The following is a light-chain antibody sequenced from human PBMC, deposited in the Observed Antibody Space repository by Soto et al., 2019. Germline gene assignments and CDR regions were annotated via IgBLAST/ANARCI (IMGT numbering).Light chain of an antibody. CDR2: GAS. Sequence: EIVLTQSPGTPSLSPGQRVTLSCRASESISRDYLAWYQQRLGQAPRLLIYGASSGATGIPDRFSGSGSGTDFTLTISRLEPEDFAIYYCQQYGGVPYTFGQGTKLEIK. CDR3: QQYGGVPYT. CDR1: ESISRDY. V-gene: IGKV3-20*01. J-gene: IGKJ2*01.